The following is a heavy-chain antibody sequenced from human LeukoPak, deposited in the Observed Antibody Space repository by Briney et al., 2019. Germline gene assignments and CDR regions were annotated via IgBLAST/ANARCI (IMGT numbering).Heavy chain of an antibody. CDR1: GFTFSSYW. V-gene: IGHV3-7*01. J-gene: IGHJ4*02. CDR3: ARDSYEALGCFDY. CDR2: IKQDGSEK. Sequence: GGSLRLSCAASGFTFSSYWMSWVRQAPGKGLEWVANIKQDGSEKYYVDSVKGRFTISRDNAKNSLYLQMNSLRAEDTAVYYCARDSYEALGCFDYWGQGTLVTVSS. D-gene: IGHD7-27*01.